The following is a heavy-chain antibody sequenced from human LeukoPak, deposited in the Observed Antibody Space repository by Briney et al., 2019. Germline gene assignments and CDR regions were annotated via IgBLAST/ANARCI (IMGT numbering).Heavy chain of an antibody. CDR3: ARRSGGNSGFDY. CDR2: IYYSGST. J-gene: IGHJ4*02. Sequence: PSETLSLTCTVSGGSISSSSYYWGWIRQPPGKGLEWIGSIYYSGSTYYNPSLKSRVTISVDTSKNQFSLKLSSVTAADTAVYYCARRSGGNSGFDYWGQGTLVTVSS. CDR1: GGSISSSSYY. D-gene: IGHD4-23*01. V-gene: IGHV4-39*01.